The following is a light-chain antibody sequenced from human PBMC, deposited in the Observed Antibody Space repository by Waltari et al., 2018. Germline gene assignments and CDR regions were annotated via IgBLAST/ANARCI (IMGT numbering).Light chain of an antibody. CDR3: QQYNNFPFT. J-gene: IGKJ3*01. CDR1: QSFGGS. CDR2: DAS. Sequence: DIQMTQSPSTLSASVGDRVTLTCRPSQSFGGSLAWFQQKPGKAPKLLIYDASTLEPGVPSRFSGSGSGTEFTLTVSSLQPDDFATYYCQQYNNFPFTFGPGTTV. V-gene: IGKV1-5*01.